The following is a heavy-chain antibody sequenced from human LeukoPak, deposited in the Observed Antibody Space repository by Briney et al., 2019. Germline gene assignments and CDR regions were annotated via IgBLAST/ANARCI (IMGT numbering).Heavy chain of an antibody. Sequence: PSETLSLTCAVYGGSFSGYYWSWIRQPPGKGLEWIGEINHSGSTNYNPSLKSRVTISVDTSKNQFSLKLSSVTAADTAVYYCARGPSGWYGYWGQGTLVTVSS. D-gene: IGHD6-19*01. CDR2: INHSGST. CDR3: ARGPSGWYGY. J-gene: IGHJ4*02. CDR1: GGSFSGYY. V-gene: IGHV4-34*01.